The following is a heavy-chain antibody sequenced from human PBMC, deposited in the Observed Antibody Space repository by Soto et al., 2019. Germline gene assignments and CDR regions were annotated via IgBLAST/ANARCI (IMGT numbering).Heavy chain of an antibody. D-gene: IGHD3-3*02. Sequence: EVQLLESGGGLVQPGGSLRISCAASGFDFSNYGMSWVRQAPGKGLEWVSAISGTAHASYYAASVKGRFTISRDNSKNTLYLHMHSLRVEDTAVYFCVKEAPQPFSDWGQGTLVTVSS. CDR1: GFDFSNYG. J-gene: IGHJ4*02. CDR3: VKEAPQPFSD. V-gene: IGHV3-23*01. CDR2: ISGTAHAS.